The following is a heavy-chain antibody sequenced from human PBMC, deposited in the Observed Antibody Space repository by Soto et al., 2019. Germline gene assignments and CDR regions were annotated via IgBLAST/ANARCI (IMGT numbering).Heavy chain of an antibody. CDR1: GFTFSGYA. Sequence: GGSLRLSCAASGFTFSGYAMIWVRQAPGKGLEWVSAISGSGGSTYYADSVKGRFTISRDNSKNTLYLQMNSLRAEDTAVYYCAKPPGPNWGFDYFDYWGQGTLVTVSS. CDR2: ISGSGGST. D-gene: IGHD7-27*01. J-gene: IGHJ4*02. CDR3: AKPPGPNWGFDYFDY. V-gene: IGHV3-23*01.